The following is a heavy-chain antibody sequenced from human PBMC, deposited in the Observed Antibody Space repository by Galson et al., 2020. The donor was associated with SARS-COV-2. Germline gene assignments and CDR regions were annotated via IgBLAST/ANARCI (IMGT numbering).Heavy chain of an antibody. J-gene: IGHJ4*02. D-gene: IGHD2-8*02. Sequence: SETLSPTCSVSGDSTNTKYSGCWIRQPPGKSLGGFGTLEHIERTYYSPSRKGRVTMSLDTSNNQFSLNLRSVTAADTAIYYCARVHRTGNNGRGFLDYWGQGTLVTVSS. CDR3: ARVHRTGNNGRGFLDY. CDR2: LEHIERT. V-gene: IGHV4-38-2*02. CDR1: GDSTNTKYS.